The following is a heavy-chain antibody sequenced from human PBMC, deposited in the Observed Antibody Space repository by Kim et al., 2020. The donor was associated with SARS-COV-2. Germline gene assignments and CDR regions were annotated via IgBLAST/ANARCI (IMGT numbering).Heavy chain of an antibody. CDR2: ST. V-gene: IGHV3-66*01. Sequence: STYYADSLKGRVTISRDDSKNTVYLQMNSLRAEDTAVYFCAREPSTYFDYWGQGTLVTVSS. J-gene: IGHJ4*02. CDR3: AREPSTYFDY.